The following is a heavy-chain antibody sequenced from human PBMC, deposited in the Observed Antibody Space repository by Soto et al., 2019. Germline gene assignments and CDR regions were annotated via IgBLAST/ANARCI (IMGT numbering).Heavy chain of an antibody. Sequence: QVQLQESGPGLVKPSQTLSLTCTVSGGSISSGDYYWSWIRQPQGKGLEWIGYIYYSGSTYYNPSLNRRVTKSVDTSKHQLCLKLRSVTAADAAVYYFGRADSSGHLTSGFDYWGQGTLVTVSS. V-gene: IGHV4-30-4*01. D-gene: IGHD3-22*01. CDR2: IYYSGST. J-gene: IGHJ4*02. CDR1: GGSISSGDYY. CDR3: GRADSSGHLTSGFDY.